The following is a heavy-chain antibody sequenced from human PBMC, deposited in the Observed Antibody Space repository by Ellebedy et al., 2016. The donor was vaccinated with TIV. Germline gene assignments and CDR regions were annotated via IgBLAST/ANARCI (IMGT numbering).Heavy chain of an antibody. V-gene: IGHV3-23*01. CDR2: ISYSGGNT. CDR1: GFTFSSYA. J-gene: IGHJ4*02. CDR3: ARDGTDYYFDY. Sequence: GESLKISCVASGFTFSSYAMSWVRQAPGKGLEWVSTISYSGGNTYCAGSVKGRFTISRDNSKNTLFLQMNSLRPEDTAVYYCARDGTDYYFDYWGQGTLVTVSS. D-gene: IGHD1-7*01.